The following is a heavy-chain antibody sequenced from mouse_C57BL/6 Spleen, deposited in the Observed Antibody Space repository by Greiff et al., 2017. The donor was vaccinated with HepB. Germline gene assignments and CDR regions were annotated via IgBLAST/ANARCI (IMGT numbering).Heavy chain of an antibody. CDR1: GYTFTNYW. Sequence: VQLQQSGAELVRPGTSVKMSCKASGYTFTNYWIGWAKQRPGHGLEWIGDIYPGGGYTNYNEKFKGKATLTADKSSSTAYMQFSSLTSEDSAIYYCASVYYGSSLYYFDYWGQGTTLTVSS. J-gene: IGHJ2*01. CDR2: IYPGGGYT. V-gene: IGHV1-63*01. CDR3: ASVYYGSSLYYFDY. D-gene: IGHD1-1*01.